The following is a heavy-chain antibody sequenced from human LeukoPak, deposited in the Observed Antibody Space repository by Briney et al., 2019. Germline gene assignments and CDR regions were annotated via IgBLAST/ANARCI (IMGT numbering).Heavy chain of an antibody. CDR3: AKDSRAMITFRFDP. J-gene: IGHJ5*02. D-gene: IGHD3-16*01. CDR1: GFTFSSYA. Sequence: GGSLRLSCAASGFTFSSYAISWVRQAPGKGLEWVSAISGSGGSTYYADSVKGRFTVSRDYSKNTLYLQMNSLRAEDTAIYYCAKDSRAMITFRFDPWGQGTLATVSS. V-gene: IGHV3-23*01. CDR2: ISGSGGST.